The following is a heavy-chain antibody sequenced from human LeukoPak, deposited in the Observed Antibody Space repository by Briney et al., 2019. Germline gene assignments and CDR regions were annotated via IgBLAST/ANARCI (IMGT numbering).Heavy chain of an antibody. D-gene: IGHD3-3*01. V-gene: IGHV3-23*01. J-gene: IGHJ4*02. CDR2: ISGSGGST. CDR3: AKFYDFWSGSGSY. Sequence: GGSLRLSCAASGSTFSSYAMSWVRQAPGKGLEWVSAISGSGGSTYYADSVKGRFTISRDNSKNTLYLQMNSLRAEDTAVYYCAKFYDFWSGSGSYWGQGTLVTVSS. CDR1: GSTFSSYA.